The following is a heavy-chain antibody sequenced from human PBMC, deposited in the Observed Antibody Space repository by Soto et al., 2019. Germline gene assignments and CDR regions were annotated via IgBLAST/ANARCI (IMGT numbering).Heavy chain of an antibody. CDR3: AGGAASMYCYYGMDV. Sequence: GGSLRLSCAASGSTVSSSYMSWVRQAPGEGLEWVSVIYSGGSTYYADSVKGRFTISRDNSKNTLYLQMNSLRAEDTAVYYCAGGAASMYCYYGMDVWGQGTTVTVSS. D-gene: IGHD1-26*01. V-gene: IGHV3-53*01. CDR2: IYSGGST. J-gene: IGHJ6*02. CDR1: GSTVSSSY.